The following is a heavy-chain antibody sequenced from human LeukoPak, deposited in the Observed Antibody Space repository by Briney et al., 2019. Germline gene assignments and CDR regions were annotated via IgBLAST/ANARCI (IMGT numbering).Heavy chain of an antibody. D-gene: IGHD2-21*02. J-gene: IGHJ4*02. CDR2: ISINNRTI. CDR3: ASMTTYCGGDCYFFDF. Sequence: GGSLRLSCAASGFTFSSYRMNWVRQAPGKGLEWVSYISINNRTIYYADSVKGRFTISRDNAKNSLYLQMNSLRAEDTAVYYCASMTTYCGGDCYFFDFWGQGTPVTVSS. V-gene: IGHV3-48*01. CDR1: GFTFSSYR.